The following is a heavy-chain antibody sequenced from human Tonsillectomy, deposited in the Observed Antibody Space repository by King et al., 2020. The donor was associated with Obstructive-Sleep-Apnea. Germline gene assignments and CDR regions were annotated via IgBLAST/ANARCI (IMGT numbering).Heavy chain of an antibody. J-gene: IGHJ3*02. V-gene: IGHV3-9*01. CDR1: GFSFDDYA. CDR2: INWNSGKI. D-gene: IGHD3-16*01. CDR3: VKDRAGGVPDAFDI. Sequence: DVQLVESGGGLVQPGRSLRLSCAASGFSFDDYAMHWVRQAPGKGLEWVSGINWNSGKIAYADSVKGRFTISRDNAKNSLYLQMNSLRAADTALYYCVKDRAGGVPDAFDIWGQGTMVTVSS.